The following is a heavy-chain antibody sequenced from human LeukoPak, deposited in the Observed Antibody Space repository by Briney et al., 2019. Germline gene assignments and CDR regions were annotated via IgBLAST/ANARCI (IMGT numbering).Heavy chain of an antibody. Sequence: GGSLRLSCAASGFTVSSNYMSWVRQAPGKGLEWLSVMYSGGNTYYAASVEGRFTISRDNSKNTLYLQMNSLRAEDTAVYYCAKDRGYWGQGTLVTVSS. CDR1: GFTVSSNY. J-gene: IGHJ4*02. CDR3: AKDRGY. CDR2: MYSGGNT. V-gene: IGHV3-53*05.